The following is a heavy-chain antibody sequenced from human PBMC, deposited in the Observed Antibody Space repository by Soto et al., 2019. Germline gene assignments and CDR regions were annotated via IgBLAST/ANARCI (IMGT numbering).Heavy chain of an antibody. D-gene: IGHD3-10*01. CDR1: GVTFSEYY. V-gene: IGHV3-11*03. J-gene: IGHJ3*02. CDR2: ISSSSSYT. Sequence: PGWSLTLSCAASGVTFSEYYMSWIRQAPGKGLEWVLYISSSSSYTNYADSVKGRFTISRDNAKNSLYLQMNSLRADDTAVYYCARARTTMEYAFDIWGQGTMVTV. CDR3: ARARTTMEYAFDI.